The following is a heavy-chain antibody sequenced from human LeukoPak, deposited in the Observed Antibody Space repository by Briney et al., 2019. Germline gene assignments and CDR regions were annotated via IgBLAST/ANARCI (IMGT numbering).Heavy chain of an antibody. V-gene: IGHV3-7*01. CDR3: ARDEMITFGGVIVESPIDY. J-gene: IGHJ4*02. D-gene: IGHD3-16*02. CDR1: GFTFSSYW. CDR2: IKKDGSEK. Sequence: GGSLRLSCAASGFTFSSYWMSWVRQAPGKGLEWVANIKKDGSEKYYVDSVKGRFTISRDNAKNSLYLQMNSLRAEDTAVYYCARDEMITFGGVIVESPIDYWGQGTLVTVSS.